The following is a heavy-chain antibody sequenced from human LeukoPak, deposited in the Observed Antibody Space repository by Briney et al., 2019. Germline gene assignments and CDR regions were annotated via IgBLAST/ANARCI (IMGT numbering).Heavy chain of an antibody. V-gene: IGHV4-39*01. CDR3: ARHEGYCSGGSCYSVRWFDP. CDR1: GDSISSTSSY. J-gene: IGHJ5*02. D-gene: IGHD2-15*01. Sequence: KPSETLSLTCTVSGDSISSTSSYWGWIRQPPGKGLEWIGSIFYTGTTYYSPSLKSRVTISVDTSKTQFSLKLTSVTATDTSVYYCARHEGYCSGGSCYSVRWFDPWGQGTLVTVSS. CDR2: IFYTGTT.